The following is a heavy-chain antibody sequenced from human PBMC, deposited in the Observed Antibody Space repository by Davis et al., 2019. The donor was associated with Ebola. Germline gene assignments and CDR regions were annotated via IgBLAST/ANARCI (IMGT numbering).Heavy chain of an antibody. CDR3: AKGTVLDY. D-gene: IGHD4-17*01. V-gene: IGHV3-30*02. Sequence: GESLKISCAASGFTFSSYGMHWVRQAPGKGLEWVAFIRYDANNKYHADSVKGRFTISRDNSKNTLYLQMNSLRAEDTAVYYCAKGTVLDYWGQGTLVTVSS. CDR1: GFTFSSYG. CDR2: IRYDANNK. J-gene: IGHJ4*02.